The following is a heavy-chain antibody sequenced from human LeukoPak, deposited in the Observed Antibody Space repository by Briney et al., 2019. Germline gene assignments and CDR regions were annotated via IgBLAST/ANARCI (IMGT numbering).Heavy chain of an antibody. D-gene: IGHD2-2*01. Sequence: GGSLRLSCAASGFTFSSYSMNWVRQAPGKGLEWVSSISSSSSYIYYADSVKGRFTISRDNAKNSLYLQMNSLRAEDTAVYYCARDIKTIVVVPAAIYYMDVWGKGTTVTVSS. V-gene: IGHV3-21*01. J-gene: IGHJ6*03. CDR1: GFTFSSYS. CDR3: ARDIKTIVVVPAAIYYMDV. CDR2: ISSSSSYI.